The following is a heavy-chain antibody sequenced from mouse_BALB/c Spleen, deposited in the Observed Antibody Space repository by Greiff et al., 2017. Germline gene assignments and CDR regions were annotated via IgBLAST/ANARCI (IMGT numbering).Heavy chain of an antibody. Sequence: EVMLVESGGGLVQPGGSRKLSCAASGSTFSSFGMHWVRQAPEKGLEWVAYISSGSSTIYYADTVKGRFTISRDNPKNTLFLQMTSLRSEDTAMYYCAREVRYAMDYWGQGTSVTVSS. CDR3: AREVRYAMDY. J-gene: IGHJ4*01. CDR1: GSTFSSFG. CDR2: ISSGSSTI. V-gene: IGHV5-17*02.